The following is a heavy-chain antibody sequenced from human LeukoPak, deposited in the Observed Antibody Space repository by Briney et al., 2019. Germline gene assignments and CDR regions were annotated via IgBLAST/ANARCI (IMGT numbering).Heavy chain of an antibody. CDR3: ARDKHLGFSSGTKYYPYYFDS. D-gene: IGHD2-2*03. CDR2: ISNSGST. J-gene: IGHJ4*02. CDR1: VGCITASY. V-gene: IGHV4-59*01. Sequence: PSETLSLTCTVSVGCITASYWTWVRQPPGKGLEYIGYISNSGSTNYNPSLKSRFTISVDTAKHHLSVNLTSVTDADAAVYYCARDKHLGFSSGTKYYPYYFDSWGQGIQVTVSS.